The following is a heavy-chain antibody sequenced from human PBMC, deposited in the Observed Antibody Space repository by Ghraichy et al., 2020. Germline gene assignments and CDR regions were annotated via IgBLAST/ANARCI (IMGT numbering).Heavy chain of an antibody. V-gene: IGHV3-48*02. Sequence: GGSPRLSCAASGFTFSSYSMNWVRQAPGKGLEWVSYISSSSSTIYYADSVKGRFTISRDNAKNSLYLQMNSLRDEDTAVYYCARFRDSSSEYDAFDIWGQGTMVTVSS. D-gene: IGHD6-6*01. J-gene: IGHJ3*02. CDR3: ARFRDSSSEYDAFDI. CDR1: GFTFSSYS. CDR2: ISSSSSTI.